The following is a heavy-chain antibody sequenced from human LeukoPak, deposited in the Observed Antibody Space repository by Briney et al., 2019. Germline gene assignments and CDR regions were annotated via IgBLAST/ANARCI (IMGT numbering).Heavy chain of an antibody. J-gene: IGHJ4*02. CDR2: INHSGSA. Sequence: SETLSLTCAVYGGSFSGYYWSWIRQPPGKGLEWIGEINHSGSANYNPSLKSRVTISVDTSKNQFSLKLSSVTAADTAVYYCARGKSYYDFWSGYSHFDYWGQGTLVTVSS. CDR1: GGSFSGYY. CDR3: ARGKSYYDFWSGYSHFDY. D-gene: IGHD3-3*01. V-gene: IGHV4-34*01.